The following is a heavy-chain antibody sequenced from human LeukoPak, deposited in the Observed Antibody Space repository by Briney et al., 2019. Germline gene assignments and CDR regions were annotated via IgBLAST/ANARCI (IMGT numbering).Heavy chain of an antibody. CDR1: GFSLSTSGVG. V-gene: IGHV2-5*02. D-gene: IGHD3-10*01. CDR3: AHRRITMVRGVIGFDY. CDR2: IYWDDDK. Sequence: SGPTLVKATQTLTLTCTFSGFSLSTSGVGVGWIRQPPGKALEWLAPIYWDDDKRYSPSLKSRLTITKDTSKNQVVLTMTNMDPVDTATYYCAHRRITMVRGVIGFDYWGQGTLVTVSS. J-gene: IGHJ4*02.